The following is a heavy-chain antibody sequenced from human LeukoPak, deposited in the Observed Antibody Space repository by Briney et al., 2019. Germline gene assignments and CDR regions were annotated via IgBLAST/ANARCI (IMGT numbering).Heavy chain of an antibody. CDR1: GVSISSGDYY. V-gene: IGHV4-30-4*01. CDR2: TYYSVST. Sequence: PSETLSLTCTVSGVSISSGDYYWSWIRQPPGKGREWIGYTYYSVSTHYNPSRKSRVTISVDTSKNQFSLKLSSVTAADTAVYYCARPYYYDSRIDPWGQGTRVTVSS. J-gene: IGHJ5*02. D-gene: IGHD3-22*01. CDR3: ARPYYYDSRIDP.